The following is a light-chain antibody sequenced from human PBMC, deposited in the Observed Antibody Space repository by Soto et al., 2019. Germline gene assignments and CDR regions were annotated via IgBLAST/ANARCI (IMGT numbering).Light chain of an antibody. Sequence: QSALTQPASVSGSAGQSITISCSGTMRDVGAYNLVSWYQQHPGTAPKLIIYEVRNRPSGISSRFSGSRSGNTASLTISGLQPEDEVVYYCSAYTARSTLVFGGGTKLTVL. CDR1: MRDVGAYNL. CDR3: SAYTARSTLV. J-gene: IGLJ3*02. V-gene: IGLV2-14*01. CDR2: EVR.